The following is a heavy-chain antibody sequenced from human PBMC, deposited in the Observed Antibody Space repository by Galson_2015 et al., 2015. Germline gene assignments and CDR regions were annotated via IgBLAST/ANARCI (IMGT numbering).Heavy chain of an antibody. J-gene: IGHJ3*01. CDR1: GGSISTSTHY. CDR3: ARNWDSSTLLGNAFDV. V-gene: IGHV4-39*01. Sequence: SLTCTVSGGSISTSTHYWHWIRQPPGKGLEWVGNSHYSGITYYNPSLKGRVSIPVDTSKNQFSLRLTSVTAADTALYFCARNWDSSTLLGNAFDVWGQGTMVTVTS. CDR2: SHYSGIT. D-gene: IGHD2-2*01.